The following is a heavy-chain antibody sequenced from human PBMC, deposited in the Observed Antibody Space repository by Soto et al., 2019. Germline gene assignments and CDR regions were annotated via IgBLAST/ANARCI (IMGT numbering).Heavy chain of an antibody. CDR1: GGSSGDFY. V-gene: IGHV4-34*01. J-gene: IGHJ5*02. CDR3: ARGFFIAVAGTNWFDP. Sequence: PSETLCLTCDVYGGSSGDFYWSWIRQPPGKGLEWIGEIHFSGTINYNPSLMSRVTISIDTSKTHFSLELSSVTAADTAVYYCARGFFIAVAGTNWFDPWGQGTLVTVSS. D-gene: IGHD6-19*01. CDR2: IHFSGTI.